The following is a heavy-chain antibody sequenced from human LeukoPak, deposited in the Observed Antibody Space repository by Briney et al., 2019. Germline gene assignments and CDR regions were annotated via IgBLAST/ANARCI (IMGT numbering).Heavy chain of an antibody. J-gene: IGHJ4*02. V-gene: IGHV3-21*01. CDR2: IGISSNKI. CDR3: ARGRSGYDWVY. Sequence: GGSLRLSCAASGFTLRSYTMNWVRQAPGKGLEWVSSIGISSNKIYYADSVKGRFIISRDNAKNSLYLQMNSLRAEDTAVYYCARGRSGYDWVYWGQGTLVTVSS. CDR1: GFTLRSYT. D-gene: IGHD5-12*01.